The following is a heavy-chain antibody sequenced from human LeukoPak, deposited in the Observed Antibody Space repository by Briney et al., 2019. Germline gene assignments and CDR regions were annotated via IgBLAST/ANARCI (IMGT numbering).Heavy chain of an antibody. CDR1: GFTFSDYY. Sequence: GSLRLSCAASGFTFSDYYMSWIRQAPGKGLEWFSSISSSSSYIYYADSVKGRFTISRDNAKNSLYLQMNNLRAEDTAVYHCARDLRATTSPGSPQYWGQGTLVTVSS. J-gene: IGHJ4*02. V-gene: IGHV3-11*06. CDR3: ARDLRATTSPGSPQY. CDR2: ISSSSSYI. D-gene: IGHD1-1*01.